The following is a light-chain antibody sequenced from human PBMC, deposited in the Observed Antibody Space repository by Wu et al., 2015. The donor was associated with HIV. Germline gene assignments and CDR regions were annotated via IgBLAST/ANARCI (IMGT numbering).Light chain of an antibody. V-gene: IGKV3-15*01. CDR1: QGVSTY. CDR3: QQYNNWPPYS. CDR2: GAS. J-gene: IGKJ2*03. Sequence: EILMTQSPATLPVSPGEAVTLSCRASQGVSTYLAWYQQTPGQAPRLLIYGASTRPTGVPARFSGSGSGTQFTLTITNVQSADSAVYYCQQYNNWPPYSFGQGTKLEIK.